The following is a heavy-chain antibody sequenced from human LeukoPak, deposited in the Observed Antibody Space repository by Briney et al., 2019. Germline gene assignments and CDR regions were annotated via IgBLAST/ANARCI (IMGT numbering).Heavy chain of an antibody. CDR3: ATEGGPPIERY. Sequence: PGGSLRLSCAASGFTFTIYAMSWVRQASGKGLGWVSAIGGRTDTTYYADSVKGRFTISRDNSKNTLFLQMNSLRAEDTAVYYCATEGGPPIERYWGQGTLVTVSS. CDR2: IGGRTDTT. J-gene: IGHJ4*02. CDR1: GFTFTIYA. V-gene: IGHV3-23*01. D-gene: IGHD2-15*01.